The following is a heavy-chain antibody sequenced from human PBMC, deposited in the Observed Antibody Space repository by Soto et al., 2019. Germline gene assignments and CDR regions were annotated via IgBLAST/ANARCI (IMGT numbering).Heavy chain of an antibody. D-gene: IGHD2-21*01. CDR3: ARARSGVNAFMDV. CDR1: GGSFSGYY. Sequence: PSETLSLTCAVYGGSFSGYYWTWIRQPPGTGLEWIGEINHSGSTNYNPSLKSRVTISVDTSKNQFSLKLTSVTAADTAVYYCARARSGVNAFMDVWGKGTTVT. CDR2: INHSGST. J-gene: IGHJ6*04. V-gene: IGHV4-34*01.